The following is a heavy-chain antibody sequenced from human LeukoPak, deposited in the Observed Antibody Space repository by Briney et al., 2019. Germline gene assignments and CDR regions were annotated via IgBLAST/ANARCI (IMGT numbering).Heavy chain of an antibody. Sequence: GGSLRLSCAASGFTVSSNYMSWVRQAPGKGLEWVSVIYSGGSTYYADSVKGRFTISMDNAKNSLYLQMNSLRAEDTAVYYCARDPRGSYYYYYYMDVWGKGTTVTVSS. V-gene: IGHV3-53*01. D-gene: IGHD3-10*01. CDR2: IYSGGST. J-gene: IGHJ6*03. CDR1: GFTVSSNY. CDR3: ARDPRGSYYYYYYMDV.